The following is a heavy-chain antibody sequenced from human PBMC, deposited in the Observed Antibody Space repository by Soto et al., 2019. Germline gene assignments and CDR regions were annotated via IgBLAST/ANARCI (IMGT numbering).Heavy chain of an antibody. J-gene: IGHJ4*02. CDR1: GGTISTNV. CDR3: ATGARYCSGGSCYPDD. V-gene: IGHV1-69*06. D-gene: IGHD2-15*01. Sequence: QVQLMQSGAEVKKPGSSVKVSCKASGGTISTNVISWVRQAPGQGLEWMGEIMPIFAATNNAQKFQGRLTITADTSTTTVYMELSSLTSEDTAVYFCATGARYCSGGSCYPDDWGQGTLVIVSS. CDR2: IMPIFAAT.